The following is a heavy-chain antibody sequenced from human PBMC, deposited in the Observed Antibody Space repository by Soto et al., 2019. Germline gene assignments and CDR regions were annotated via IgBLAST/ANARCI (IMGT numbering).Heavy chain of an antibody. Sequence: GGSLRLSCAASRFSFSNYAMSWVRQAPGKGLEWVAAISRSGDTTYYADSVKGRFTISRDNSRNTLSLQMNGLRVEDTALYYCAKDWEHGDHPRCLGSWGEGTLVTVSS. CDR3: AKDWEHGDHPRCLGS. V-gene: IGHV3-23*01. CDR2: ISRSGDTT. J-gene: IGHJ5*02. D-gene: IGHD1-26*01. CDR1: RFSFSNYA.